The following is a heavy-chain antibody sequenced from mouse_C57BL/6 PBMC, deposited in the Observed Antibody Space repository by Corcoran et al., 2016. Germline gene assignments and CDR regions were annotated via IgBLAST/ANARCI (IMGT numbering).Heavy chain of an antibody. CDR2: INTYSGVP. V-gene: IGHV9-3*01. J-gene: IGHJ1*03. CDR1: GYTFTTYG. CDR3: ARNGYYWYFDV. Sequence: QIQLVQSGPELKKPGETVKISCKASGYTFTTYGMSWVKQAPGKGLKWMGWINTYSGVPTYADDFKGRFAFSLETSASTAYLQINNLKNEDTATYFCARNGYYWYFDVWGTGTTVTVSS. D-gene: IGHD2-2*01.